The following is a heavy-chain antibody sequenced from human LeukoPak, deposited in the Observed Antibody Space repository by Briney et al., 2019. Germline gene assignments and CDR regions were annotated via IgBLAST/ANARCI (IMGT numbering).Heavy chain of an antibody. Sequence: PSETLSLTCTVSGYSISSGYYWGWIRQPPGKGLEWIGSIYYSGSTYYNPSLKSRVTISVDTSKNQFSLKLSSVTAADTAVYYCARVVIQSGYLPGYWGQGTLVTVSS. CDR3: ARVVIQSGYLPGY. CDR2: IYYSGST. D-gene: IGHD3-22*01. V-gene: IGHV4-38-2*02. J-gene: IGHJ4*02. CDR1: GYSISSGYY.